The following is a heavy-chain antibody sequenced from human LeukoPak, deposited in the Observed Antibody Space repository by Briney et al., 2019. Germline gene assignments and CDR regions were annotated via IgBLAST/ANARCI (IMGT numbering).Heavy chain of an antibody. D-gene: IGHD3-22*01. CDR3: ARTMTFNYDSTGVRAFDT. Sequence: ASVKVSCKASGYTFTTYDINWVRQATGQGLEYMGWMNPNSGETGYAQRFEGRVTMTRDTSISTAYMELSSLRSEDTAVYYCARTMTFNYDSTGVRAFDTWGQGTTVTVSS. CDR1: GYTFTTYD. CDR2: MNPNSGET. V-gene: IGHV1-8*01. J-gene: IGHJ3*02.